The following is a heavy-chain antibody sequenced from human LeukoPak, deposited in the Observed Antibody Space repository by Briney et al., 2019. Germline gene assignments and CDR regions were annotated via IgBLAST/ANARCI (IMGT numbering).Heavy chain of an antibody. V-gene: IGHV1-24*01. D-gene: IGHD3-16*01. CDR2: FDPEDGET. Sequence: ASVTVSFKVSGYTLTELSMHWVRQARGKGGEGTGGFDPEDGETIYAQKFQGRVTITEDTSTDTAYMELSSLRSEDTAVYYCATDRHSSFRSFDYWGQGTLVTVSS. J-gene: IGHJ4*02. CDR1: GYTLTELS. CDR3: ATDRHSSFRSFDY.